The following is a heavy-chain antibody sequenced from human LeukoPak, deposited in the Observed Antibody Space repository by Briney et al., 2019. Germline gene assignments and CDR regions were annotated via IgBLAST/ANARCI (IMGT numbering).Heavy chain of an antibody. D-gene: IGHD1-26*01. CDR3: ARELVGAVFDY. Sequence: SETLSLTCAVYGGSFSGYYWSWIRQPPGKGLEWIGYVYYSGSTNYNPSLKSRVTISVDTSNNQFSLKLSSVTAADTAVYYCARELVGAVFDYWGQGTLVTVSS. CDR2: VYYSGST. V-gene: IGHV4-59*01. J-gene: IGHJ4*02. CDR1: GGSFSGYY.